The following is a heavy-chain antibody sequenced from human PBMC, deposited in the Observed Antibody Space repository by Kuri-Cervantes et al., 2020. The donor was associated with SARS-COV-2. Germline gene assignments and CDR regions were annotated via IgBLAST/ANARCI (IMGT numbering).Heavy chain of an antibody. V-gene: IGHV3-30*02. CDR3: AGTKWGKTYFDY. J-gene: IGHJ4*02. D-gene: IGHD7-27*01. Sequence: GGSLRLSCAASGFTFSSYGMHWVRQAPGKGLEWVAFIRYDGSNKYYADSVKGRFTISRDNSKNTLYLQMNSLRAEDTAVYYCAGTKWGKTYFDYWGQGTLVTVSS. CDR1: GFTFSSYG. CDR2: IRYDGSNK.